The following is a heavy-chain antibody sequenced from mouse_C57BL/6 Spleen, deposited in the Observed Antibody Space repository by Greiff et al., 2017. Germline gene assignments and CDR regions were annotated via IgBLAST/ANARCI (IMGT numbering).Heavy chain of an antibody. D-gene: IGHD3-2*02. Sequence: EVQVVESGPGLAKPSQTLSLTCSVTGYSITSAYWNWIRKFPGNKLEYMGYISYSGSTYYKPSLKSRISITRDTSKNQYYLQLNSVTTEDTAPYYCAKKATLGRGESDYFDYGGQGTTHTVSS. CDR1: GYSITSAY. CDR3: AKKATLGRGESDYFDY. CDR2: ISYSGST. J-gene: IGHJ2*01. V-gene: IGHV3-8*01.